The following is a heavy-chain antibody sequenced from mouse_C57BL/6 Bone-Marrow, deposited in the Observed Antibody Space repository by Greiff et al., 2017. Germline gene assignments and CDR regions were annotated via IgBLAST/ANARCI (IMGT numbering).Heavy chain of an antibody. Sequence: VQLQQPGTELVKPGASVKLSCKASGYTFTSYWMHWVKQRPGQGLEWIGNINPSNGGTNYNEKFKSKTTLTVDKSSSTAYMQLSSLTSEDSAVYYCATPSTMVTGGFAYWGQGTLVTVSA. V-gene: IGHV1-53*01. D-gene: IGHD2-2*01. CDR1: GYTFTSYW. J-gene: IGHJ3*01. CDR2: INPSNGGT. CDR3: ATPSTMVTGGFAY.